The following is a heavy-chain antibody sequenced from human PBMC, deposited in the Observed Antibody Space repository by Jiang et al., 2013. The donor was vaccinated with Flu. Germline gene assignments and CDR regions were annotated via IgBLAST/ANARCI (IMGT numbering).Heavy chain of an antibody. CDR2: MNPNNGAT. Sequence: GAEVKKPGASVKVSCKASGYTFTNYYIHWVRQAPGQGLEWMAWMNPNNGATKYAQKFQGRVTLSRDASIDTVYMELSSLRSEDTAVYYCARASSYSYGLGSFDYWGQGTLVTVSS. CDR3: ARASSYSYGLGSFDY. J-gene: IGHJ4*02. CDR1: GYTFTNYY. V-gene: IGHV1-2*02. D-gene: IGHD5-18*01.